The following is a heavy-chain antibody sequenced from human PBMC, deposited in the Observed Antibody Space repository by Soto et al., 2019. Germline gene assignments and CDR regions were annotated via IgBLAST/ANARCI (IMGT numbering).Heavy chain of an antibody. CDR1: GFTFDDYT. Sequence: GSLRLSCAASGFTFDDYTMHWVRQAPGKGLEWVSLISWDGGSTYYADSVKGRFTISRDNSKNSLYLQMNSLRTEDTALYYCAKDRGGENVPWSYFDYWGQGTLVTGSS. CDR2: ISWDGGST. CDR3: AKDRGGENVPWSYFDY. V-gene: IGHV3-43*01. D-gene: IGHD1-1*01. J-gene: IGHJ4*02.